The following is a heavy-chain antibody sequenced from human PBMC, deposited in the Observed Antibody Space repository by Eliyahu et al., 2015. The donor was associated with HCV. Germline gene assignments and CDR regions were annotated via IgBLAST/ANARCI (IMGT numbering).Heavy chain of an antibody. V-gene: IGHV3-9*02. CDR3: IKDVLAGGADV. CDR2: IYWNSDRI. Sequence: EVRLXQSGGGFVQPGTSLXLFXXAXGFTSHDRAMXWVRQAPGKGLEWVAGIYWNSDRIDYADSVKGRFTISRDNAKNSLYLQMNSLRGDDTALYYCIKDVLAGGADVWGQGTTVTVSS. J-gene: IGHJ6*02. CDR1: GFTSHDRA. D-gene: IGHD3-10*01.